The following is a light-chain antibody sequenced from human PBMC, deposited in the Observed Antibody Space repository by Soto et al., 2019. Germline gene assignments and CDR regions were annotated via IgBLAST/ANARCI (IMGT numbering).Light chain of an antibody. Sequence: DVVMTQSPLSLSVTLGQPASISCRSSQGLVYSDGNTFLNWFHQRPGQSPRRLIYQVSNRDSGVPARFSGSGSGDDYTVTISGVEGEDVGIYFCVQGTHWPWTFGQGTKVEIK. V-gene: IGKV2-30*01. CDR2: QVS. J-gene: IGKJ1*01. CDR3: VQGTHWPWT. CDR1: QGLVYSDGNTF.